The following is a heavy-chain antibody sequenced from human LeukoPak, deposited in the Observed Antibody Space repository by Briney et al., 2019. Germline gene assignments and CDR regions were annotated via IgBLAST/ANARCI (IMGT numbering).Heavy chain of an antibody. D-gene: IGHD5-18*01. V-gene: IGHV3-23*01. CDR1: RFTFSSYG. CDR3: AKDHLIGYSGKWFDP. J-gene: IGHJ5*02. Sequence: QPGGSLRLSCAASRFTFSSYGMSWVRQAPGKGLEWVSAISGSGGSTYYADSVKGRCTISRDNSKNTLYLQMNSLRAEDTAVYYCAKDHLIGYSGKWFDPWGQGTLVTVSS. CDR2: ISGSGGST.